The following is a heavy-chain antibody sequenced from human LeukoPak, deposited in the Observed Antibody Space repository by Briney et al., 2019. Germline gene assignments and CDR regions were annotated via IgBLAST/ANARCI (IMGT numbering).Heavy chain of an antibody. CDR1: GGSISSYY. J-gene: IGHJ4*02. D-gene: IGHD6-19*01. Sequence: PSETLSLTCTVSGGSISSYYWSWIRQPPGKGLEWIGFIYYSGSTNYNPSLKSRVTISVDTSKNQISLKLSSVTAADTVVYYCARGVPQWPARVDYWGQGTLVTVSS. V-gene: IGHV4-59*08. CDR3: ARGVPQWPARVDY. CDR2: IYYSGST.